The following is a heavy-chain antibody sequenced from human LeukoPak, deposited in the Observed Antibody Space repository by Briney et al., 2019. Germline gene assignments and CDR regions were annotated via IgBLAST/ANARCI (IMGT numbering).Heavy chain of an antibody. CDR2: ISGSGGST. J-gene: IGHJ1*01. V-gene: IGHV3-23*01. D-gene: IGHD3-3*01. CDR3: AKDEVVVIILSEYFQH. Sequence: GGSLRLSCAASGFTFSSYWMSWVRQAPGKGLEWVSAISGSGGSTYYADSVKGRFTISRDNSKNTLYLQMNSLRAEDTAVYYCAKDEVVVIILSEYFQHWGQGTLVTVSS. CDR1: GFTFSSYW.